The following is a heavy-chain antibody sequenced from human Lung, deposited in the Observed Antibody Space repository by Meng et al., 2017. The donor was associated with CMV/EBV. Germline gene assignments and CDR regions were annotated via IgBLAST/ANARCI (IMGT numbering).Heavy chain of an antibody. V-gene: IGHV3-48*03. D-gene: IGHD3-3*01. CDR2: ISSGGITI. CDR1: GFTFSSYE. Sequence: GESLKISCAASGFTFSSYEMNWVRQAPGKGLEWVSYISSGGITISYADSVRGRFTISRDNAKNSLYLLMNSLRAEDTAVYYCARFPWSGFYVHYWGQGKXVTVDS. J-gene: IGHJ4*02. CDR3: ARFPWSGFYVHY.